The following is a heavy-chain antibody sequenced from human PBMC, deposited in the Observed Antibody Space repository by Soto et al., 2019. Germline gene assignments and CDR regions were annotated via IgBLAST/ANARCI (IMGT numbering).Heavy chain of an antibody. CDR1: GFTVTNFA. CDR3: AKDNGNYGSGTFAH. CDR2: LSGTADST. V-gene: IGHV3-23*01. J-gene: IGHJ4*02. D-gene: IGHD3-16*01. Sequence: PVGSLRLSCTACGFTVTNFAMSWVRQAPGKWLEWVSLLSGTADSTHYEDSVKGRFTISRDDSKDTLYLQMTGLRAEDTAVYYCAKDNGNYGSGTFAHWGTGTLVPVS.